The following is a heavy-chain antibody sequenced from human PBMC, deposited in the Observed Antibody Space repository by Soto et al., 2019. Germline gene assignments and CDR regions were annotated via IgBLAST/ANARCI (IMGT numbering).Heavy chain of an antibody. J-gene: IGHJ4*02. V-gene: IGHV3-33*06. CDR2: IWFDGSTT. D-gene: IGHD3-3*01. CDR3: AKDVDFSTGNPSRTFDS. Sequence: QVQPVESGGGVVQVGRSLRLSCAASGFTFSDYGMHWVRQPPGKGLEWVAAIWFDGSTTYYRESVKGRFSISRDNSKNTLNLQMNSLRVDDTAVYYCAKDVDFSTGNPSRTFDSWGQGTLVAVSS. CDR1: GFTFSDYG.